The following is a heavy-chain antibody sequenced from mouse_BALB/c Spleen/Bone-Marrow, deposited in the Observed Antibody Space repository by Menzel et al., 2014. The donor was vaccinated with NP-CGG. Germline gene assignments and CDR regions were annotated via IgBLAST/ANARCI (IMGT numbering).Heavy chain of an antibody. V-gene: IGHV1-80*01. J-gene: IGHJ2*01. D-gene: IGHD2-10*02. CDR3: ARKYGDY. CDR1: GYVFXSYW. CDR2: IYPGDGDT. Sequence: VKLMESGAELVRPGSSVKISCKASGYVFXSYWMNWVKQRPGQGLEWVGHIYPGDGDTNYNGKFKGKATLTADKSSSTAYMQLSSLTSEDSAVYFCARKYGDYWGQGTTLTVSS.